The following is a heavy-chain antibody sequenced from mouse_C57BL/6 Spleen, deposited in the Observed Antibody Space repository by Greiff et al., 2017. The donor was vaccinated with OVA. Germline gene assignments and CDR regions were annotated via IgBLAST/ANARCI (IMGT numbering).Heavy chain of an antibody. V-gene: IGHV14-4*01. CDR2: IDPENGDT. CDR1: GFNIKDDY. Sequence: EVQLQQSGAELVRPGASVKLSCTASGFNIKDDYMHWVKQRPEQGLEWIGWIDPENGDTEYASKFQGKATITAETSSNTAYLQLSSLTSEDTAVYYCTTIDDYDRAYWGQGTLVTVSA. CDR3: TTIDDYDRAY. D-gene: IGHD2-4*01. J-gene: IGHJ3*01.